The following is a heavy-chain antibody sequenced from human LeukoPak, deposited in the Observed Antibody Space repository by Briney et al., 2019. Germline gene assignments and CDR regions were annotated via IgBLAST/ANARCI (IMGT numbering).Heavy chain of an antibody. CDR2: IYYSGST. D-gene: IGHD3-16*02. V-gene: IGHV4-59*08. CDR3: ARHKGLDYDYVWGSYRHDAFDI. Sequence: SETLSLTCTVSAGSISSYYWSWIRQPPGKGPEWIGYIYYSGSTNYNPSLKSRVTISVDTSKTPFSLKLSSVTAADTAVYYCARHKGLDYDYVWGSYRHDAFDIWGQGTIVTVSS. CDR1: AGSISSYY. J-gene: IGHJ3*02.